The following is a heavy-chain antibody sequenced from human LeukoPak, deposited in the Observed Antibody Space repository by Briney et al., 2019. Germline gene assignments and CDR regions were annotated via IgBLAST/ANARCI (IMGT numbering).Heavy chain of an antibody. J-gene: IGHJ4*02. CDR1: GFTFSSSA. Sequence: GGSLRLSCAASGFTFSSSAMSWVRQAPGKGLEWVSTISGSGDRTYYADSVKGRFTISRDNAKNSLYLQMNSLRAEDTAVYYCARARPYCSGGNCYSLDYWGQGTLVTVSS. CDR2: ISGSGDRT. D-gene: IGHD2-15*01. V-gene: IGHV3-23*01. CDR3: ARARPYCSGGNCYSLDY.